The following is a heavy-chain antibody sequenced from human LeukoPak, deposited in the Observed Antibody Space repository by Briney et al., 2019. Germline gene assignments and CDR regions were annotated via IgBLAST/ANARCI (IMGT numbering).Heavy chain of an antibody. D-gene: IGHD3-9*01. CDR2: INPNSGGT. CDR1: GYTFTGYY. V-gene: IGHV1-2*02. J-gene: IGHJ5*02. CDR3: ARVTYFDWFIDP. Sequence: ASVKVSCKASGYTFTGYYMHWVRKAPGQGLEWMGWINPNSGGTNYAQKFQGRVTMTRDTSISTAYMELSRLRSDDTAVYYCARVTYFDWFIDPWGQGTLVTVSS.